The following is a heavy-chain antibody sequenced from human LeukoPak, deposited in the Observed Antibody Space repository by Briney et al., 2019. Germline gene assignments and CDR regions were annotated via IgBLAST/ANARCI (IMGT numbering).Heavy chain of an antibody. D-gene: IGHD2-2*01. J-gene: IGHJ6*02. CDR1: GGSFSGHY. CDR3: ARGAAASPYYYYGMDV. Sequence: SETLSLTCAVYGGSFSGHYWNLIRQPPGKGLEWIGEINHSGSANYNPSLKCRVTMSVDTSKNQFSLKLISVTAADTAVYYCARGAAASPYYYYGMDVWGQGTTVTVSS. CDR2: INHSGSA. V-gene: IGHV4-34*01.